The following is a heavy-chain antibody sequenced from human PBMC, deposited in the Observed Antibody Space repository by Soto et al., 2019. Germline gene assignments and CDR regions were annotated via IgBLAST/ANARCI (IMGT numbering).Heavy chain of an antibody. V-gene: IGHV2-5*02. CDR3: AHTFYDFWSGYYTFFDY. Sequence: SGPTLVNPTQTLTLTCTFSGFSLSTSGVGVGWIRQPPGKALEWLALIYWDDDKRYSPSLKSRLTITKDTSKNQVVLTMTNMDPVDTATYYCAHTFYDFWSGYYTFFDYWGQGTLVPVSS. CDR1: GFSLSTSGVG. D-gene: IGHD3-3*01. J-gene: IGHJ4*02. CDR2: IYWDDDK.